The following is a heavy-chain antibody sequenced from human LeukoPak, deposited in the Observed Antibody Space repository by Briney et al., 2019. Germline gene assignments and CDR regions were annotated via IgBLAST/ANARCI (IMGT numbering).Heavy chain of an antibody. J-gene: IGHJ1*01. D-gene: IGHD6-13*01. CDR1: GFTFSSYS. Sequence: GGSLRLSCAASGFTFSSYSMNWVRQAPGKGLEWVSSISNDAKYIYYADSLKGRFTVSRDNAKNSLYLQMNSLAVEDTAVYYCTTPAAGPRAEYSQYWGQGTLVTVSS. CDR3: TTPAAGPRAEYSQY. CDR2: ISNDAKYI. V-gene: IGHV3-21*01.